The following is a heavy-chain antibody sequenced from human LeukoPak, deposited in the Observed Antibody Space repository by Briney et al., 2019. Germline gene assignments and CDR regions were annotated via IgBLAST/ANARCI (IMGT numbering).Heavy chain of an antibody. CDR2: ISGSGGST. CDR3: AKKDDVFHL. CDR1: GFTFSSYA. V-gene: IGHV3-23*01. Sequence: GGSLRLSCAASGFTFSSYAMSWVRQAPGKGLEWVSAISGSGGSTYYADSVKGRFSISRDNPKNTLSLQMNSLRAEDTAVYYCAKKDDVFHLWGQGTMVTVSS. J-gene: IGHJ3*01.